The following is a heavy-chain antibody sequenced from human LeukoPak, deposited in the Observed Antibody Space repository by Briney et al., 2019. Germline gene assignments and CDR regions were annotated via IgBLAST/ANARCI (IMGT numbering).Heavy chain of an antibody. D-gene: IGHD3-10*01. CDR1: GFTFSSYA. V-gene: IGHV3-23*01. Sequence: GGSLRLSCAASGFTFSSYAMSWVRQAPGKGLGWVSAISGSGGSTYYADSVKGRFTISRDNSKNTLYLQMNSLRAEDTAVYYCAKRDYYGSGSPFYFDYWGQGTLVTVSS. CDR3: AKRDYYGSGSPFYFDY. CDR2: ISGSGGST. J-gene: IGHJ4*02.